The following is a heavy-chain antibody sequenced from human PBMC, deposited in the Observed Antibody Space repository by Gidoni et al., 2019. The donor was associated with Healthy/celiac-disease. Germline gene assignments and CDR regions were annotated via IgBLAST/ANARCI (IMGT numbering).Heavy chain of an antibody. Sequence: QVQLVESGGGLVKPGGSLRLSCAASGFTFSDYYISWIRQAPGKGLEWVSYISSSSSYTNYADSVKGRFTIPRDNAKNSLYLQMNSLRAEDTAVYYFARDGLAVAGTYYFDYWGQGTLVTVSS. D-gene: IGHD6-19*01. CDR3: ARDGLAVAGTYYFDY. CDR2: ISSSSSYT. J-gene: IGHJ4*02. V-gene: IGHV3-11*06. CDR1: GFTFSDYY.